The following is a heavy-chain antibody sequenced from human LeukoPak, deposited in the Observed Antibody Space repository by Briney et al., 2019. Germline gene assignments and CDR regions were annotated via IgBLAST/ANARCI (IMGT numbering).Heavy chain of an antibody. CDR3: ARGPSGYHNT. CDR1: GFTLSDYG. Sequence: PGRSLRLSCAASGFTLSDYGMHWVRQAPGMGLEWVAIISYDTIKKYYADSVKGRFTISRDNSKNTLYLQMNSLRAEDTAVYYCARGPSGYHNTGGQGTLVTVSS. V-gene: IGHV3-30*03. CDR2: ISYDTIKK. J-gene: IGHJ4*02. D-gene: IGHD5-12*01.